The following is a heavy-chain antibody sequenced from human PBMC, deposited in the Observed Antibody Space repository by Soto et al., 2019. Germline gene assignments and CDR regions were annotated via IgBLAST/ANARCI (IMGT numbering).Heavy chain of an antibody. J-gene: IGHJ6*03. Sequence: ASVKVSCKASGYTFTSYDINWVRQATGQGLEWMGWMNPNSGNTGYAQKFQGRVTMTRNTSISTAYMELSSLRSEDTAVYYCARVHSNYYYYYMDVWGKGTTVTVSS. CDR3: ARVHSNYYYYYMDV. V-gene: IGHV1-8*01. CDR2: MNPNSGNT. D-gene: IGHD4-4*01. CDR1: GYTFTSYD.